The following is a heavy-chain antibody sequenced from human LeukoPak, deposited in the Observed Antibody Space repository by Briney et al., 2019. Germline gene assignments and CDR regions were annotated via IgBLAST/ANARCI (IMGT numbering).Heavy chain of an antibody. D-gene: IGHD2-2*02. CDR1: GFTFSDYA. Sequence: PGGSLRLSCAGSGFTFSDYAMHWVRQAPGKGLEWVAVVSSDGDKKNYADSVKGRFDISRDNSKNTLSLQMSNVRPEDTALYYCAKEGLYTTDWYGNWFDSWGQGTLVTVSS. J-gene: IGHJ5*01. V-gene: IGHV3-30*09. CDR3: AKEGLYTTDWYGNWFDS. CDR2: VSSDGDKK.